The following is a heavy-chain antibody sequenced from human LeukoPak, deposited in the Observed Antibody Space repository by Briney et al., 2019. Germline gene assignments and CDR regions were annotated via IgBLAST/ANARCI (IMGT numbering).Heavy chain of an antibody. D-gene: IGHD5-12*01. J-gene: IGHJ3*02. V-gene: IGHV1-2*04. Sequence: ASVKVSCKASGYTFTGYYMHWVRQAPGQGLEWMGWINPNSGGTNYAQKFQGWVTITRDTSISTAYMELSRLRSDDTAVYYCARAERAGYSGPNAFDIWGQGTMVTVSS. CDR1: GYTFTGYY. CDR3: ARAERAGYSGPNAFDI. CDR2: INPNSGGT.